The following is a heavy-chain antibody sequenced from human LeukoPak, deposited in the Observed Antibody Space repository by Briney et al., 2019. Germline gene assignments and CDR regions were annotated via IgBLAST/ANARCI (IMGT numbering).Heavy chain of an antibody. J-gene: IGHJ4*02. D-gene: IGHD5-18*01. CDR3: AATLGSYGYEGFDY. V-gene: IGHV1-46*04. CDR1: GYTFTSYY. Sequence: ASVKVSCEASGYTFTSYYMHWVRQAPGQGLEWVGIINPRGGSTSYAQKLQGRVTMTRDMSTSTAYMELSSLRSDDTAVYHRAATLGSYGYEGFDYWGQGTLVTVSS. CDR2: INPRGGST.